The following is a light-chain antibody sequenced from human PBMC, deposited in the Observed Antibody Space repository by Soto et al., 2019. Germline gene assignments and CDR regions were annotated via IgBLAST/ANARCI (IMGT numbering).Light chain of an antibody. J-gene: IGLJ1*01. CDR3: TSYTSASTRV. Sequence: QSVLTQPPAASGSPGQSVTISCTGTSNDVGGYHYVSWYQHLPGKAPRLMIYEVSHRPSGVSDRFSGSKSGNTASLSISGLQAEDEADYFCTSYTSASTRVFGTGTKLTVL. V-gene: IGLV2-14*01. CDR2: EVS. CDR1: SNDVGGYHY.